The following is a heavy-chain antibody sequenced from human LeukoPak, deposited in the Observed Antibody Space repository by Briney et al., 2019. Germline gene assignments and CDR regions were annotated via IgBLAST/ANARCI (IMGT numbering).Heavy chain of an antibody. V-gene: IGHV4-38-2*02. J-gene: IGHJ5*02. CDR3: ARDPRWLTPDCTSTSCYENYFDP. D-gene: IGHD2-2*01. CDR1: GYSISSGYQ. Sequence: SETLSLTCGVSGYSISSGYQWAWIRQSPGKGLEWIGSIYHSGSAHYNPSLKRRVTISVETSKNQFSLNMYSVTAADTAVYYCARDPRWLTPDCTSTSCYENYFDPWGQGTLVTVSS. CDR2: IYHSGSA.